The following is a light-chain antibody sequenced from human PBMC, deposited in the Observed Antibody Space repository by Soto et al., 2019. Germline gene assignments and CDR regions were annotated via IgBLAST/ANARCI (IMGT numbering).Light chain of an antibody. CDR3: QSYDSSNQV. CDR2: DDT. Sequence: QSVLTQPPSVSGAPGQRITISCTGSSSNIGAGYHVHWYQQLPGTAPKLLIYDDTNRPSGVPDRFSGSKSGTSASLAITGLKTEDEAYYYCQSYDSSNQVFGGGTKLTVL. J-gene: IGLJ3*02. V-gene: IGLV1-40*01. CDR1: SSNIGAGYH.